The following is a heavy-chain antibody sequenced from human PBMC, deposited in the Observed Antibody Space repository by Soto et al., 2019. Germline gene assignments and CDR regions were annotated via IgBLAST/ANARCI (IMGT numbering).Heavy chain of an antibody. Sequence: WEALSVSCGSSVFTFSIYAMNWVRQAPGKGLEWVSSITSSSYIYYADSVKGRFTISRDNAKNSLYLQMNSLRAEDTAVYYCARDDCTSPSCHNPFDYWGQGTLVTVSS. V-gene: IGHV3-21*01. J-gene: IGHJ4*02. CDR3: ARDDCTSPSCHNPFDY. D-gene: IGHD2-2*02. CDR1: VFTFSIYA. CDR2: ITSSSYI.